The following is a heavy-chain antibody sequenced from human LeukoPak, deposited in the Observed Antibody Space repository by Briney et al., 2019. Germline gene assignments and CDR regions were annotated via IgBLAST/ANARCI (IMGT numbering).Heavy chain of an antibody. Sequence: PSETLSLTCTVSGGSISSSSYYWGWIRQPPGKGLEWIGSNYYSGSTYYNPSLKSRVTISVDTSKNQFSLKLSSVTAADTAVYYCARALCSSTSCYLGPDYYYYYMDVWGKGTTVTVSS. CDR3: ARALCSSTSCYLGPDYYYYYMDV. V-gene: IGHV4-39*01. D-gene: IGHD2-2*01. J-gene: IGHJ6*03. CDR1: GGSISSSSYY. CDR2: NYYSGST.